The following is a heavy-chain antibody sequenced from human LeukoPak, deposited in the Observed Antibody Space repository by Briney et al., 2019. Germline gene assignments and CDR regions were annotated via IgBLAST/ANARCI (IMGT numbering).Heavy chain of an antibody. CDR2: IYTSGST. D-gene: IGHD1-26*01. Sequence: PSETLSLTCTVSGGSISSGSYYWSWIRQPAGKGLEWIGRIYTSGSTNYNPSLKSRVTISVDTSKNQFSLKLSSVTAADTAVYYCARGNRGGGSYHPGLFDYWGQGTLVTVSS. CDR3: ARGNRGGGSYHPGLFDY. V-gene: IGHV4-61*02. J-gene: IGHJ4*02. CDR1: GGSISSGSYY.